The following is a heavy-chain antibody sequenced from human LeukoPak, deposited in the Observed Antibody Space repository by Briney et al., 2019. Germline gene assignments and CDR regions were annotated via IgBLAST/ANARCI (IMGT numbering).Heavy chain of an antibody. V-gene: IGHV1-2*02. CDR1: GYTLTAYY. CDR3: ARIISYGGSDGFDL. J-gene: IGHJ3*01. D-gene: IGHD1-26*01. CDR2: ISPNSGDT. Sequence: ASVKVSCKASGYTLTAYYIHWVRQAPGQGLEWMGWISPNSGDTDYAQKFQGRVTMTRDTPISTVYMALSSLGSDDTAMYYCARIISYGGSDGFDLWGQGAMVTVSS.